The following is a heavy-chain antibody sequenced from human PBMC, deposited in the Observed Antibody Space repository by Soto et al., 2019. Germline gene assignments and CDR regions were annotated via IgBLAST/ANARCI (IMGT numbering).Heavy chain of an antibody. V-gene: IGHV4-59*02. CDR3: ERGVGSSPPQY. CDR1: GGSVGVYY. Sequence: PSETLSLTCTISGGSVGVYYWSWIRQSTGQGLEWIGYIYASGSPYYNPSLRSRVTISADTSKNQISLKLTSPTAADTAVYYCERGVGSSPPQYSGAGTLVTVSA. J-gene: IGHJ4*02. D-gene: IGHD1-26*01. CDR2: IYASGSP.